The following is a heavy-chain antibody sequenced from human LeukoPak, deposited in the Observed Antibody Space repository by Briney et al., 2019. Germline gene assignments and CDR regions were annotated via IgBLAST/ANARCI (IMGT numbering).Heavy chain of an antibody. J-gene: IGHJ4*02. D-gene: IGHD3-10*01. V-gene: IGHV3-74*01. CDR3: ARHLNYYLDY. Sequence: NPGGSLRLSCAASGFTFSSSWMHWVRQAPGKGLVWVSRIKSDGSSTSYADSVKGRFTISRDNAKNTLYLQMNSLRAEDTAVYYCARHLNYYLDYWGQGTLVTVSS. CDR2: IKSDGSST. CDR1: GFTFSSSW.